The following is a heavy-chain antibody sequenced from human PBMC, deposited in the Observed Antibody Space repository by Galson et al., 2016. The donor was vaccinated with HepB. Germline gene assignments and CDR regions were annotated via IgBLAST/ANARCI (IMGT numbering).Heavy chain of an antibody. CDR2: IYYSGST. CDR1: GGSISSYQ. Sequence: SETLSLTCSVSGGSISSYQWNWIRQPPGKGLEWIGYIYYSGSTNYNPSLKSRVTISVDTSKNQFSLKLRSVTAADTAVYYCARVSTWGGSYYSPSHGYYYYGMDVWGQGTTVTVSS. J-gene: IGHJ6*02. D-gene: IGHD1-26*01. V-gene: IGHV4-59*01. CDR3: ARVSTWGGSYYSPSHGYYYYGMDV.